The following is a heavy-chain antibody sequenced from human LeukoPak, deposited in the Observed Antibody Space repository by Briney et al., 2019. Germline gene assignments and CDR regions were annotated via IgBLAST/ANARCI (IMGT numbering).Heavy chain of an antibody. D-gene: IGHD3-3*01. CDR1: GGSISSDGLY. CDR3: ARWSGGNDFWSGLGWYFDP. CDR2: IYYSGTT. J-gene: IGHJ5*02. V-gene: IGHV4-31*03. Sequence: SETLSFTCTVSGGSISSDGLYWNWIRQHPGKGLEWIGYIYYSGTTYYHPSLKSRVTISVDTSKNQFSLRLTSLTAADTAVYYCARWSGGNDFWSGLGWYFDPWGQGTLVTVSS.